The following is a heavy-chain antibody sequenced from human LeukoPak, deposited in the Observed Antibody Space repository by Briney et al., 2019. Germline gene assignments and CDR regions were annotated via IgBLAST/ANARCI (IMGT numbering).Heavy chain of an antibody. CDR3: ARDPLYDSSGYPDSPGAFDI. CDR1: GGSFSGYY. CDR2: IYHSGST. D-gene: IGHD3-22*01. V-gene: IGHV4-38-2*02. Sequence: PSETLSLTCAVYGGSFSGYYWGWIRQPPGKGLEWIGSIYHSGSTYYNPSLKSRVTISVDTSKNQFSLKLSSVTAADTAVYYCARDPLYDSSGYPDSPGAFDIWGQGTMVTVSS. J-gene: IGHJ3*02.